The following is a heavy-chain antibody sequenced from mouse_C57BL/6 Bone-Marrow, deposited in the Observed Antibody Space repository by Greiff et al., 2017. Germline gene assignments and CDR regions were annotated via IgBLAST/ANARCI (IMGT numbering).Heavy chain of an antibody. CDR2: FDPENGGT. Sequence: QVQLQQSGAELVRPGASVTLSCKASGYTLTTYESHWVKQTHGQGLEGIGAFDPENGGTAYNQKFKGKAILTAEKSSSTAYMELRSLTSEDSAVYYCTSYPYYYGSRGDWYFDVWGTGTTVTVSS. CDR1: GYTLTTYE. D-gene: IGHD1-1*01. CDR3: TSYPYYYGSRGDWYFDV. V-gene: IGHV1-15*01. J-gene: IGHJ1*03.